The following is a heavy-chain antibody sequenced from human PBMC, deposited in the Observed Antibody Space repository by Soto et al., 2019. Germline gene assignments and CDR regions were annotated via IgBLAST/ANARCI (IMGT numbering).Heavy chain of an antibody. J-gene: IGHJ4*02. Sequence: GASVKVSCKASGGTFSSYAISWVRQAPGQGLEWMGGIIPIFGTANYAQKFQGRVTITADESTSTAYMELSSLRSEDTAVYYCARGLGVGIVATASDYWGQGTLVTVSS. CDR2: IIPIFGTA. D-gene: IGHD5-12*01. V-gene: IGHV1-69*13. CDR1: GGTFSSYA. CDR3: ARGLGVGIVATASDY.